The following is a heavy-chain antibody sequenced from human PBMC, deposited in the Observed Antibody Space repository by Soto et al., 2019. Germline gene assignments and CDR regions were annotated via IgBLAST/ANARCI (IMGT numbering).Heavy chain of an antibody. Sequence: ASVKVSCKASGCTFSSYAISWVRQAPGQGLEWMGGIIPIFGTANYAQKFQGRVTITADESTSTAYMELSSLRSEDTAVYYCARWYSSSSIQYKWFDPWGQGTLVTVSS. CDR2: IIPIFGTA. V-gene: IGHV1-69*13. CDR1: GCTFSSYA. D-gene: IGHD6-13*01. CDR3: ARWYSSSSIQYKWFDP. J-gene: IGHJ5*02.